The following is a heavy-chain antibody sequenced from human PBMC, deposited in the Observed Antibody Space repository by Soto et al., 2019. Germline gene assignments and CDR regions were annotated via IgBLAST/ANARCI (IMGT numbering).Heavy chain of an antibody. CDR3: ARDRIPTGMDV. V-gene: IGHV3-66*01. J-gene: IGHJ6*02. Sequence: EVQLVESGGGLVQPGGSLRLSCAASGFTVSSNYMSWVRQSPGKGLEWVSVIYSGGSTYYADSVKGRFTISRDNSKNTLYLQMNSLRAEDTAVYYCARDRIPTGMDVWGQGTTVTVSS. CDR2: IYSGGST. CDR1: GFTVSSNY.